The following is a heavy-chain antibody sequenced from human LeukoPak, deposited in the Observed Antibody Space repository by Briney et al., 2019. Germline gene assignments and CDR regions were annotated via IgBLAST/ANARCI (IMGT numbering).Heavy chain of an antibody. CDR1: GFAFSSYD. J-gene: IGHJ4*02. V-gene: IGHV3-30-3*01. CDR3: VLGHYGGLFDN. CDR2: ISNDGSNK. D-gene: IGHD4-23*01. Sequence: GGSLRLSCAASGFAFSSYDMHWVRQAPAKGMDWVAVISNDGSNKDYADSVKGRFTISRDNSKNTLYVQMNSLRAEDTAVYYCVLGHYGGLFDNWGQGTLVSVSS.